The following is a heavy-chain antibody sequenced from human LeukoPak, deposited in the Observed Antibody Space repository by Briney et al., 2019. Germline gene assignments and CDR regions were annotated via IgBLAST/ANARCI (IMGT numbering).Heavy chain of an antibody. CDR1: GGSISSYY. Sequence: SETLSLTCTVSGGSISSYYWSWIRQPPGKGLEWIGYIYYSGSTNYNPSLKGRVTISVDTSKNQFSLELSSVTAADTAVYYCARVLGHIDYWGQGTLVTVSS. V-gene: IGHV4-59*01. J-gene: IGHJ4*02. CDR2: IYYSGST. D-gene: IGHD7-27*01. CDR3: ARVLGHIDY.